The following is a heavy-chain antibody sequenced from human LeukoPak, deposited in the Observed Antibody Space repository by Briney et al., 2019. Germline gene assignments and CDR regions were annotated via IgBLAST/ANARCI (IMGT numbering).Heavy chain of an antibody. CDR2: MNPNSGNT. CDR1: GYTFTSYD. V-gene: IGHV1-8*01. D-gene: IGHD3-3*01. CDR3: ARGWTPNYDFWSGPKYYFDN. Sequence: GASVKVSCKASGYTFTSYDINWVRQAPGQGLEWMGWMNPNSGNTGYAQKFQGRVTMTRNTSISTAYMELSSLRSDDTAIYYCARGWTPNYDFWSGPKYYFDNWGQGTLVTVSS. J-gene: IGHJ4*02.